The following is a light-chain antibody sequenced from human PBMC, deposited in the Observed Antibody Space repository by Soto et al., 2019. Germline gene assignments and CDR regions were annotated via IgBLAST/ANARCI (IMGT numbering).Light chain of an antibody. CDR3: HQYGNSPYT. V-gene: IGKV3-20*01. CDR2: DAS. J-gene: IGKJ2*01. Sequence: EIVLTQSPGTLSLSPGGRATLSCRASQSVGSSDLAWYQQKPGQAPRLLIYDASSRATGIPDRFSGSGSGTAFTLIISRLEPEDFAVYYCHQYGNSPYTFGQGTKLGI. CDR1: QSVGSSD.